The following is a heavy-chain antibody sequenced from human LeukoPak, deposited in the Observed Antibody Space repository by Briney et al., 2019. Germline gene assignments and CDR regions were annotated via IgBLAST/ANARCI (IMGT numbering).Heavy chain of an antibody. CDR1: GFTFSSYW. Sequence: QSGGSLRLSCAASGFTFSSYWMHWVRQAPGKGLVWVSRINGDGSTTNYADSVKGRFTISRDNAKNTLYLQMNSLRAEDTAVYFCARGKVVVPGVSFSYSYGLDVWGQGTTVTVSS. CDR2: INGDGSTT. D-gene: IGHD2-15*01. CDR3: ARGKVVVPGVSFSYSYGLDV. V-gene: IGHV3-74*01. J-gene: IGHJ6*02.